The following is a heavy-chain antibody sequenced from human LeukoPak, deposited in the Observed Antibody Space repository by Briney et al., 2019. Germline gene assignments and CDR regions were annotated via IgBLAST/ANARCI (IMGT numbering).Heavy chain of an antibody. CDR1: GGSISSSSYY. CDR3: ARHEPIAVAGSEGSFDY. Sequence: SETLSLTCTVSGGSISSSSYYWGWIRQPPGKGLEWIGSIYYSGSTYYNPSLKSRVTISVDTSKNQFSLKLSSVTAADTAVYYCARHEPIAVAGSEGSFDYWGQGTLVTVSS. D-gene: IGHD6-19*01. J-gene: IGHJ4*02. V-gene: IGHV4-39*01. CDR2: IYYSGST.